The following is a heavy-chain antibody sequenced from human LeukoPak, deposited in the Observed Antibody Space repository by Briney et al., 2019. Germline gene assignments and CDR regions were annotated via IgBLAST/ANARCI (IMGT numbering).Heavy chain of an antibody. CDR3: ARAEVVGAHLRSGYFQH. Sequence: SETLSLTCTVYGGSFSGYYWSWIRQPPGKGLEWIGEINHSGSTNYNPSLKSRVTISVDKSKNQFSLNVSSVTAADTAVYHCARAEVVGAHLRSGYFQHWGQGTLVIVSS. V-gene: IGHV4-34*01. D-gene: IGHD1-26*01. CDR1: GGSFSGYY. J-gene: IGHJ1*01. CDR2: INHSGST.